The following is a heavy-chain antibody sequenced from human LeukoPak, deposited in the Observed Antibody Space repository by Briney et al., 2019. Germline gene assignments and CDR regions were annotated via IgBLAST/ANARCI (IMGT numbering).Heavy chain of an antibody. D-gene: IGHD2-2*01. Sequence: SETLSLTCAVSGGSFGGYYWSWIRQPPGKGLEWIGEINHSGRTNDNTSLKSRVTMSIDTSKNQFSLNLTSVTAADTAVYYCARAGVVAYHLYYFHMDVWGKGTTVTVSS. CDR2: INHSGRT. V-gene: IGHV4-34*01. J-gene: IGHJ6*03. CDR1: GGSFGGYY. CDR3: ARAGVVAYHLYYFHMDV.